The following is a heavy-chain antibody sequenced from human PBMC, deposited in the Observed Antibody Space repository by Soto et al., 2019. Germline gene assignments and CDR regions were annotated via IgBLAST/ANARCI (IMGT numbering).Heavy chain of an antibody. Sequence: PGGSLRLSCAASGFTFRNYAMSWVRQAPGKGLEWVSAISASVGRTYYADSVNGRFTISRDNSKNTLYLQMSSLRAEDTAVYYCAKDRAAVGQDAFDIWGQGTMVTVSS. D-gene: IGHD6-13*01. V-gene: IGHV3-23*01. CDR3: AKDRAAVGQDAFDI. CDR1: GFTFRNYA. CDR2: ISASVGRT. J-gene: IGHJ3*02.